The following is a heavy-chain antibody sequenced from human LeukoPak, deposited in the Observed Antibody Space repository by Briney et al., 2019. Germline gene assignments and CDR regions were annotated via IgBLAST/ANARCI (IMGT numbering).Heavy chain of an antibody. Sequence: ASVKVSCKASGGTFSSYTISWVRQAPGQGLEWMGRIIPILGIANYAQKFQGRVTITADKSTSTAYMELSSLRSEDTAVYYCARGTYYYDSSGYYYYYYYMDVWGKGTTVTVSS. D-gene: IGHD3-22*01. CDR1: GGTFSSYT. CDR3: ARGTYYYDSSGYYYYYYYMDV. CDR2: IIPILGIA. J-gene: IGHJ6*03. V-gene: IGHV1-69*02.